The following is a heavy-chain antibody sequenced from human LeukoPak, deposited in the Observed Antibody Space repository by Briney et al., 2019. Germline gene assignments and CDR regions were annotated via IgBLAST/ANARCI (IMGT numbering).Heavy chain of an antibody. CDR2: IYYTGST. V-gene: IGHV4-30-4*01. Sequence: PSQTLSLTCTVSGGSISSGDYYWSWIRQPPGKGLEWIGYIYYTGSTYYNPSLKSRVTISIDTSKNQSSLNLNSVTAADTAVYYCARGSTGPDYWGQGTLVTVSS. CDR1: GGSISSGDYY. CDR3: ARGSTGPDY. D-gene: IGHD3-9*01. J-gene: IGHJ4*02.